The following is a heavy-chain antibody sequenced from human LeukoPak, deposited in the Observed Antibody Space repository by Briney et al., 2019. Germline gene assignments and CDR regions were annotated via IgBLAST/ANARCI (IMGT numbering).Heavy chain of an antibody. Sequence: GGSLRLSCAASGFTFSSYSMNWVRQAPGKGLEWVSSISSSSSYIYYADSVKGRFTISRDNAKNSLYLQMNSLRPDDTALYYCAKDWSYGGNSWKYFGSWGQGILVTVSS. CDR1: GFTFSSYS. V-gene: IGHV3-21*04. J-gene: IGHJ4*02. D-gene: IGHD4-23*01. CDR3: AKDWSYGGNSWKYFGS. CDR2: ISSSSSYI.